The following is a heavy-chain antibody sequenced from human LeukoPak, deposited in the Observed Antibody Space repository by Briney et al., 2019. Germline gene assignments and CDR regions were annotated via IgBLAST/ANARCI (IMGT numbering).Heavy chain of an antibody. J-gene: IGHJ4*02. CDR3: TRDQLGTMVRGVDY. CDR2: ISSSGSTI. Sequence: GGSLRLSCAASGFTFSSYEMNWVRQAAGKGLEWVSYISSSGSTIYYADSVKGRFTISRDNAKNSLYLQMNSLRAEDTAVYYCTRDQLGTMVRGVDYWGQGTLVTVSS. D-gene: IGHD3-10*01. CDR1: GFTFSSYE. V-gene: IGHV3-48*03.